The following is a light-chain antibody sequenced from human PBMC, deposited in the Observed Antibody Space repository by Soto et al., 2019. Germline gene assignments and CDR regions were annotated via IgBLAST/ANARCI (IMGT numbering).Light chain of an antibody. Sequence: QSVLTQPPSGSGAPGQRVTISCTGSSSNIGADYDVHWYQQRPGTAPKLLIVGNINRPSGVPDRFSGSKSGTSASLAITGLQAEDYGDYYCQSYDSTLSARYVFGTGTKLTVL. CDR3: QSYDSTLSARYV. V-gene: IGLV1-40*01. CDR1: SSNIGADYD. CDR2: GNI. J-gene: IGLJ1*01.